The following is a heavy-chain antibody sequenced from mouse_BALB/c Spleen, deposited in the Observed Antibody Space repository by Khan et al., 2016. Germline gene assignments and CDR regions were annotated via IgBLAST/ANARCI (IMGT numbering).Heavy chain of an antibody. CDR3: ERVVAWRPTGAY. Sequence: VELVESGAELMKPGASVKISCKATGYTFSSYWIEWVKQRPGHGLEWIGEILPGSGSTNYNEKFKGKATFTADTSYNTAYLQLNSLTSEDSAVYYGERVVAWRPTGAYWGQGTLVTVSA. D-gene: IGHD1-1*02. CDR1: GYTFSSYW. J-gene: IGHJ3*01. V-gene: IGHV1-9*01. CDR2: ILPGSGST.